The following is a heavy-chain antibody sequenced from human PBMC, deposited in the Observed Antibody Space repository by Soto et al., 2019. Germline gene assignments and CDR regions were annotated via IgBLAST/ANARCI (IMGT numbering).Heavy chain of an antibody. V-gene: IGHV4-61*01. D-gene: IGHD2-15*01. CDR3: ARDNYCSGGSCYSDP. J-gene: IGHJ5*02. CDR2: IYYSGST. Sequence: KASETLSLTCTVSGGSVSSGSYYWSWIRQPPGKGLEWIGYIYYSGSTNYNPSLKSRVTISVDTSKNQFSLKLSSVTAADTAVYYCARDNYCSGGSCYSDPWGQGTLVTVSS. CDR1: GGSVSSGSYY.